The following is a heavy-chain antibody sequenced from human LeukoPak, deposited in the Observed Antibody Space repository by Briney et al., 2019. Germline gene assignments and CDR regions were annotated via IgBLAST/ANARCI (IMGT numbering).Heavy chain of an antibody. D-gene: IGHD6-13*01. CDR2: ISSSSSYI. J-gene: IGHJ4*02. V-gene: IGHV3-21*01. CDR1: GFTFSSYS. Sequence: PGGSLRLSCAASGFTFSSYSMNWVRQAPGKGLEWVSSISSSSSYIYYADSVKGRFAISRDNAKNSLYLQMNSLRAEDTAVYYCARDYSSTWTAGYWGQGTLVTVSS. CDR3: ARDYSSTWTAGY.